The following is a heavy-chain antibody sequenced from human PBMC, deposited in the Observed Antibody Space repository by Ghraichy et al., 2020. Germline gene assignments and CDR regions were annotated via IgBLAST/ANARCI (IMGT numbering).Heavy chain of an antibody. Sequence: ASLKVSCKASGYTFTGYYMHWVRQAPGQGLEWMGWINPNSGGTNYAQKFQGRVTMTRDTSISTAYMELSRLRSDDTAVYYCARDEEIAAALDYWGQGTLVTVSS. D-gene: IGHD6-13*01. CDR2: INPNSGGT. J-gene: IGHJ4*02. V-gene: IGHV1-2*02. CDR3: ARDEEIAAALDY. CDR1: GYTFTGYY.